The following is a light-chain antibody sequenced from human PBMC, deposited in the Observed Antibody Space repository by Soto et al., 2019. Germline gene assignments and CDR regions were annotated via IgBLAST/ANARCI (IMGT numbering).Light chain of an antibody. CDR1: QMVPSG. V-gene: IGKV1-12*02. J-gene: IGKJ1*01. CDR2: GAS. Sequence: DIQMTRFPSSGSASVGTRFTSPFRRGQMVPSGLAWYQQKPGKAPNLLIYGASTLQSGVPSRFSGSGSGTDFTLTISSLQPEDFATYYCQQANGDPWTFGQGTKVEIK. CDR3: QQANGDPWT.